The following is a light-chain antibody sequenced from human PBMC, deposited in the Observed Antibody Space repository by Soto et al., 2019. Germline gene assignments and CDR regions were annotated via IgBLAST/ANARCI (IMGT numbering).Light chain of an antibody. CDR3: SSYTSRSTWV. V-gene: IGLV2-14*01. J-gene: IGLJ3*02. CDR1: SSDVGGYNY. Sequence: QSALTQPASVSGSPGQSITISCTGTSSDVGGYNYVSWYQQHPGKAPKLMIYDVSNRPSGVSNRFSGFKSGNTASLTISGLQAEDEADYYCSSYTSRSTWVFGGGTKLTVL. CDR2: DVS.